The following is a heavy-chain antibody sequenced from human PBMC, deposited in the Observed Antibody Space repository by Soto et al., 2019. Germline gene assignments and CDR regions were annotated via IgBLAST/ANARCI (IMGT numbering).Heavy chain of an antibody. D-gene: IGHD3-10*01. CDR3: AHRDGFGEFKY. V-gene: IGHV2-5*02. Sequence: QITLKESGPTLVKPTQTLTLTCTFSGFSLTTSGVGVAWIRQPPGKALERFAIIYWDDDKRYSPFLKSRLTITKDTSKNQVVLTMTNMDPVDTGTYYCAHRDGFGEFKYWGQGTLVTVSS. J-gene: IGHJ4*02. CDR2: IYWDDDK. CDR1: GFSLTTSGVG.